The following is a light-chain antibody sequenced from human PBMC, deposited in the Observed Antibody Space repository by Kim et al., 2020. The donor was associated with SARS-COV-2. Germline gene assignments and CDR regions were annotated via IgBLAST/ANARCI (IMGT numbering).Light chain of an antibody. CDR1: SSDIGIYDY. J-gene: IGLJ3*02. Sequence: QSALTQPASVSGSPGQSITLSCTGSSSDIGIYDYVSWYQQHPGYAPKLMVFDVNQRPSGVSARFSGSKSGNTASLTISGLQAEDEAAYYCSSYTSSRTWVFGGGTQLTVL. CDR3: SSYTSSRTWV. CDR2: DVN. V-gene: IGLV2-14*03.